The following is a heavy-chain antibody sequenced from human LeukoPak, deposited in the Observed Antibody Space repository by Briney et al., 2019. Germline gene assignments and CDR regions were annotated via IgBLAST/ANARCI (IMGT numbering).Heavy chain of an antibody. CDR1: GGSISSYY. D-gene: IGHD2-15*01. CDR2: IYYSGST. V-gene: IGHV4-59*01. J-gene: IGHJ3*02. CDR3: ARYVAATLVDAFDI. Sequence: SETLSLTCTVSGGSISSYYWSWIRQPPGKGLEWIGYIYYSGSTNYNPSLKSRVTISVDTSKNRFSLKLSSVTAADTAVYYCARYVAATLVDAFDIWGQGTMVTVSS.